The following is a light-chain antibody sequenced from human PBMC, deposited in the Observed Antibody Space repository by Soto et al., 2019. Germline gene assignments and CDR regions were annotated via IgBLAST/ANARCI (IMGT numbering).Light chain of an antibody. J-gene: IGKJ2*01. Sequence: DIQMTQSPSSLSASVGDRVTITCRASQNIRNYLNWYQHKPGKAPNLLIYTTSSLQSGVPSRFSCSGSGKDFTLHISRLQPGDFCTYYCQPSFSKVIPFCQGNKVEIK. V-gene: IGKV1-39*01. CDR2: TTS. CDR1: QNIRNY. CDR3: QPSFSKVIP.